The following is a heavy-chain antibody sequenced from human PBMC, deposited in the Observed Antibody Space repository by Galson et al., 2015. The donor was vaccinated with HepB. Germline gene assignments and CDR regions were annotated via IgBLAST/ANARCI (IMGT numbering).Heavy chain of an antibody. CDR1: GFTFSSYS. V-gene: IGHV3-48*04. CDR2: ISSSSSTI. CDR3: VVAAQGRYYYHGMDV. D-gene: IGHD2-15*01. J-gene: IGHJ6*02. Sequence: SLRLSCAASGFTFSSYSMNWVRQAPGKGLEWVSYISSSSSTIYYADSVKGRFTISRDNAKNSLYLQMNSLRAEDTAVYYCVVAAQGRYYYHGMDVWGQGTTVTVSS.